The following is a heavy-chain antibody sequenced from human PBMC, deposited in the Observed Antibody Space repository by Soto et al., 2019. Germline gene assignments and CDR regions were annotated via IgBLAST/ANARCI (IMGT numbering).Heavy chain of an antibody. D-gene: IGHD3-22*01. CDR1: GGSISSYY. J-gene: IGHJ6*02. V-gene: IGHV4-59*01. CDR2: IYYSGST. CDR3: ARDKRSGFYYYGMDV. Sequence: SETLSLTCTVSGGSISSYYWSWIRQPPGKGLEWIGYIYYSGSTNYNPSLKSRVTISVDTSKNQFSLKLSSVTAADTAVYYCARDKRSGFYYYGMDVWGQGTTVTVSS.